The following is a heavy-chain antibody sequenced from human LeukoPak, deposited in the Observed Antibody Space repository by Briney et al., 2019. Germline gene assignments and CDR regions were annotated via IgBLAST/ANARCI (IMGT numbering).Heavy chain of an antibody. CDR2: INHSGST. D-gene: IGHD5-18*01. CDR1: GGSFSGYY. Sequence: SETLSLTCAVYGGSFSGYYWSWIRQPPGKGLEWIGEINHSGSTNYNPSLKSRVTISVDTSKNQFSLKLSSVAAADTAVYYCARYTEGYSYGPLPNAFDIWGQGTMVTVSS. V-gene: IGHV4-34*01. CDR3: ARYTEGYSYGPLPNAFDI. J-gene: IGHJ3*02.